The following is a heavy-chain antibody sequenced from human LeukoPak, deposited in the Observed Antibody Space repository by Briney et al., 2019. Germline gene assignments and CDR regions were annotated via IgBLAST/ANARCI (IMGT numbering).Heavy chain of an antibody. D-gene: IGHD3-22*01. CDR1: GYTFTCYY. J-gene: IGHJ4*02. CDR2: INPNSGGT. CDR3: ARGDQFLYYYDSNPFDY. Sequence: ASVKVSCKASGYTFTCYYMHWVRQAPGQGLEWMGRINPNSGGTNYAQKFQGRVTMTRDTSISTAYMELSSLRSEDTAVYYCARGDQFLYYYDSNPFDYWGQGTLVTVSS. V-gene: IGHV1-2*06.